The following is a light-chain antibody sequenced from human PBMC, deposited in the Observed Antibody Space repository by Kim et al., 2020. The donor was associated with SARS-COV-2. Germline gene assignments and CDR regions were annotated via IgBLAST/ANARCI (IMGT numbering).Light chain of an antibody. CDR1: ESVGTL. CDR2: STS. Sequence: DIQMTQSPSALSASVGDTVTITCRASESVGTLLSWFQQRPGKAHNLLIYSTSTLAAGVPSRFSGSGSVTEFSLTISGLQPDDFATYYCHQSHTYPLTFGGGTKVEI. J-gene: IGKJ4*01. V-gene: IGKV1-5*03. CDR3: HQSHTYPLT.